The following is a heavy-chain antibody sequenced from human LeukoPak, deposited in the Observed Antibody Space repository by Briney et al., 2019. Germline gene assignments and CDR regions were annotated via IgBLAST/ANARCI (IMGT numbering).Heavy chain of an antibody. CDR3: AKEGGITIFGVVTDAFDI. CDR2: ISGSGGTT. Sequence: GGSLRLSCAASGFTFSSYAMSWVRQAPGKGLEWVSTISGSGGTTYYADSIKGRFTVSRDTSKNTIYLQMNSLRAVDTAVYYCAKEGGITIFGVVTDAFDIWGQGTMVTVSS. V-gene: IGHV3-23*01. CDR1: GFTFSSYA. J-gene: IGHJ3*02. D-gene: IGHD3-3*01.